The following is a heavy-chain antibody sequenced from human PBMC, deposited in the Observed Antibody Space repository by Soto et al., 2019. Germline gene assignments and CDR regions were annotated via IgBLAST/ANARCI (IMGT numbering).Heavy chain of an antibody. V-gene: IGHV1-69*13. J-gene: IGHJ5*02. CDR1: GGTFSSYA. D-gene: IGHD2-2*01. CDR2: IIPLFRTA. CDR3: AREGICSSASCPTSPWFDP. Sequence: PVKVSCKASGGTFSSYAISCVRQAPGQGLERMGGIIPLFRTANSAQKFQGRVTITADESTSTAYMELSSLRTEDTAASYCAREGICSSASCPTSPWFDPWGQGTLVTVSS.